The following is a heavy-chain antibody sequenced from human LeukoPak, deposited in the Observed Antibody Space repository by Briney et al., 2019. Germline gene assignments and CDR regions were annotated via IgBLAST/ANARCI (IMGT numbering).Heavy chain of an antibody. J-gene: IGHJ5*02. D-gene: IGHD2-15*01. CDR3: ARDIGGGWFDP. CDR1: GFTFSSYE. Sequence: GGSLRLSCAASGFTFSSYEMNWVRQAPGKGLEWVSYISSSGSTIYYADSVKGRFTISRDNAKNSLYLQMNSLRAEDTAVYYCARDIGGGWFDPWGQGTLVTVSS. CDR2: ISSSGSTI. V-gene: IGHV3-48*03.